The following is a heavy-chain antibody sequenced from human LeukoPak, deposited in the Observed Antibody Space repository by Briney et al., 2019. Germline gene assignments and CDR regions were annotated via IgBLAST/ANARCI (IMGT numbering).Heavy chain of an antibody. Sequence: SETLSLTCTVSGGSISSYYWSWIRQPAGKGLEWIGRIYTSGRTNYNPSLKSRVTMPVDTSKNQFSLKLSSVTAADTAVYYCARHYSNYVGLWFDPWGQGTLVTVSS. J-gene: IGHJ5*02. D-gene: IGHD4-11*01. CDR1: GGSISSYY. CDR2: IYTSGRT. V-gene: IGHV4-4*07. CDR3: ARHYSNYVGLWFDP.